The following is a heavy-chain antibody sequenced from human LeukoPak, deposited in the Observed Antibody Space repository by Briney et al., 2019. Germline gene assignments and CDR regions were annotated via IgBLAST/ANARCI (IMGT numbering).Heavy chain of an antibody. CDR1: GFTFSSYA. V-gene: IGHV3-30-3*01. Sequence: GGSLRLSCAASGFTFSSYAMHWVRQVPGKGLEWVAVISYDGSNKYYADSVKGRFTISRDNSKNTLYLQMNSLRAEDTAVYYCARDPSRIVGAKGYFDYWGQGTLVTVSS. CDR3: ARDPSRIVGAKGYFDY. CDR2: ISYDGSNK. D-gene: IGHD1-26*01. J-gene: IGHJ4*02.